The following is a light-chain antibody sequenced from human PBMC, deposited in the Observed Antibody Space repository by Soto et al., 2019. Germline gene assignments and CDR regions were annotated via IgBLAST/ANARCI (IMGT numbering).Light chain of an antibody. Sequence: QSALTQPASVSGSPGQSITISCTGTSSDIGAYNYVSWYQQYSGEAPKLMIYEVSNRPSGISRRFSGSKSGNTASLTISGLQPDDEADYYCSSYANGGTRVFGGGTKLTVL. CDR2: EVS. CDR1: SSDIGAYNY. CDR3: SSYANGGTRV. J-gene: IGLJ3*02. V-gene: IGLV2-14*01.